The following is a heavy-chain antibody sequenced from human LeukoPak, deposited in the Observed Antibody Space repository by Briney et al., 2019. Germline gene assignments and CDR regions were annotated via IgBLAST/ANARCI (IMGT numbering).Heavy chain of an antibody. D-gene: IGHD6-13*01. CDR1: GYTFTGYY. V-gene: IGHV1-2*06. Sequence: RALVKVSCKASGYTFTGYYMHWVRQAPGQGLEWMGRINPNSGGTNYAQKFQGRVTMTRDASISTAYMELSRLRSDDTAVYYCARDAAGIAYYYYMDVWGKGTTVTVSS. J-gene: IGHJ6*03. CDR3: ARDAAGIAYYYYMDV. CDR2: INPNSGGT.